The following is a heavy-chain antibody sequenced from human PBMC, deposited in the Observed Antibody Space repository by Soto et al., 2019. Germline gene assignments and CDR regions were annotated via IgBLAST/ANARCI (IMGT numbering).Heavy chain of an antibody. J-gene: IGHJ4*02. D-gene: IGHD5-12*01. CDR2: IYYSGST. V-gene: IGHV4-59*01. CDR1: GGSISSYY. CDR3: ARGGRTIANIVATNPRSTFDY. Sequence: SQTLSLTCTVSGGSISSYYGSWIRQPPGKGLEWIGYIYYSGSTNYNPSLKSRVTISVDTSKNQFSLKLSSVTAADTAVYYCARGGRTIANIVATNPRSTFDYWGQGTLVTVSS.